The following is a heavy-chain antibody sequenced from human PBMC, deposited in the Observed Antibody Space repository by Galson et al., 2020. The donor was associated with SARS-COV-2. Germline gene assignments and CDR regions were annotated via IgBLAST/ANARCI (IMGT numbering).Heavy chain of an antibody. CDR3: ARGYGDLPLDY. D-gene: IGHD4-17*01. J-gene: IGHJ4*02. CDR1: GGSFSGYY. CDR2: INHRGST. V-gene: IGHV4-34*01. Sequence: SETLSLTCAVYGGSFSGYYWSWIRQPPGKGLEWIGEINHRGSTNYNPSLKSRVTISVDTSKNQFSLKPSSVTAADTAVYYCARGYGDLPLDYWGQGTLVTVSS.